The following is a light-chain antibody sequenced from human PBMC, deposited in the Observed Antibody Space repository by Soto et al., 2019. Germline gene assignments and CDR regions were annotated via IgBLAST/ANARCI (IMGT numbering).Light chain of an antibody. CDR2: AAS. CDR3: QRSLLMPRT. CDR1: QHISTF. J-gene: IGKJ1*01. V-gene: IGKV1-39*01. Sequence: DIQMNQSPSSLSASVGDRVTITCRASQHISTFLNWYQQRPGKAPRLLIFAASSLQSGVPTRFSGSGSGTEFTLTISSLQPEDFAAYYCQRSLLMPRTFGKGT.